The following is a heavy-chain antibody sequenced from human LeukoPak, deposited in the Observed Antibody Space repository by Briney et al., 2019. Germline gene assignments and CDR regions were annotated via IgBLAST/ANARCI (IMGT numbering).Heavy chain of an antibody. CDR3: ARDRLRMAISRSWFDP. CDR2: INTNTGNP. Sequence: ASVKVSCKASGYTFTSYAMNWVRQAPGQGLEWMGWINTNTGNPTYAQGFTGRFVFSLDTSVSTAYLQISSLKAEDTAVYYCARDRLRMAISRSWFDPWGQGTLVTVSS. D-gene: IGHD5-24*01. V-gene: IGHV7-4-1*02. J-gene: IGHJ5*02. CDR1: GYTFTSYA.